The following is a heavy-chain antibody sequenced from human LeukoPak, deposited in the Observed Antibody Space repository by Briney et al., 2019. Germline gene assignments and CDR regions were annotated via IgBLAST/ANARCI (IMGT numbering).Heavy chain of an antibody. CDR3: AREVYSYALDALDL. D-gene: IGHD5-18*01. CDR1: GFRFNNYA. CDR2: ISMDGIQE. V-gene: IGHV3-30*04. Sequence: PGGSLRLSCAASGFRFNNYAMHWVRQPPGTGLEWVAVISMDGIQEYYADSVKGRFSISRDNSKNTLYLQINSLRSEDTAVYYCAREVYSYALDALDLWGQGTMVTVSS. J-gene: IGHJ3*01.